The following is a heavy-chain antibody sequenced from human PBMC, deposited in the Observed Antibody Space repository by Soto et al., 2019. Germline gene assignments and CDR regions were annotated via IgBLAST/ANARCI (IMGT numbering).Heavy chain of an antibody. J-gene: IGHJ4*02. CDR2: IIPIFGTA. D-gene: IGHD6-13*01. CDR1: GGTFRSYA. V-gene: IGHV1-69*13. CDR3: ARDHTLDSSRWFPLFV. Sequence: ASVKVSCKASGGTFRSYAISWVRQAPGQGLEWMGGIIPIFGTANYAQKFQGRVTITADESTSTAYMELSSLRSEDTAVYYCARDHTLDSSRWFPLFVWGQGILVTVS.